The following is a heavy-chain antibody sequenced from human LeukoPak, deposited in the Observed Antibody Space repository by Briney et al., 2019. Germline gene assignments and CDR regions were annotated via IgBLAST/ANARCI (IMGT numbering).Heavy chain of an antibody. Sequence: SDTLSLTCTVSSGTIGSSSNYWRWIRQAPGKSLEWIGNVYYSGSTFYNPSLKSRVTISVDTCKNQFSLKLRSVTAEDTAIYYCARAPLTVVSGNWFAPRGPATLVTVSS. CDR2: VYYSGST. CDR3: ARAPLTVVSGNWFAP. J-gene: IGHJ5*02. D-gene: IGHD1-14*01. CDR1: SGTIGSSSNY. V-gene: IGHV4-39*01.